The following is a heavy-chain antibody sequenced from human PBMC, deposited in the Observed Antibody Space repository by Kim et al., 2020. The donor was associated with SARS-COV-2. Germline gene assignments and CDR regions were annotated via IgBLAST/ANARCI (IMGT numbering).Heavy chain of an antibody. CDR3: SRRRPGANPHYFDY. CDR2: IFYSGNT. D-gene: IGHD6-25*01. J-gene: IGHJ4*01. Sequence: SETLSLTCTVSGGSFSCGDCFWAWIRQPPGKGLEWIGTIFYSGNTYHNPSLKSRIAIPVDTSKKQFSLWLSSVTAADKAIYYCSRRRPGANPHYFDYWG. CDR1: GGSFSCGDCF. V-gene: IGHV4-39*01.